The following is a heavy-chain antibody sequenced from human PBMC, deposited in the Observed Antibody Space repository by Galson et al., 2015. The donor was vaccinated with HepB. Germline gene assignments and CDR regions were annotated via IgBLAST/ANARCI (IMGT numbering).Heavy chain of an antibody. J-gene: IGHJ4*02. D-gene: IGHD6-19*01. CDR3: AKDIRQWLAQLGVFDY. V-gene: IGHV3-30*02. CDR1: GFTFSSYG. Sequence: SLRLSCAASGFTFSSYGMHWVRQAPGKGLEWVAFIRYDGSNKYYADSVKGRFTISRDNSKNTLYLQMNSLRAEDTAVYYCAKDIRQWLAQLGVFDYWGQGTLVTVSS. CDR2: IRYDGSNK.